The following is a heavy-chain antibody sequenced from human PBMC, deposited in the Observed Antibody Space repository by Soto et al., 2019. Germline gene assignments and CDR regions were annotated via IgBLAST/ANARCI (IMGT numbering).Heavy chain of an antibody. CDR1: GYTFTGYY. CDR2: INPNSGGT. CDR3: ARESIFYYYDSSGSPSHGFDP. V-gene: IGHV1-2*04. Sequence: ASVKVSCKASGYTFTGYYMHWVRQAPGQGLEWMGWINPNSGGTNYAQKFQGWVTMTRDTSISTAYMELSRLRSDDTAAYYCARESIFYYYDSSGSPSHGFDPWGQGTLVTVSS. D-gene: IGHD3-22*01. J-gene: IGHJ5*02.